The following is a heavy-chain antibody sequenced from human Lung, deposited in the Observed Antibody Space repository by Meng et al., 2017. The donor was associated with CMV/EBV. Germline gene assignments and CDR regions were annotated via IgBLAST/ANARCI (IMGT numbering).Heavy chain of an antibody. CDR1: GFTFSGYE. CDR2: ISSSGNIK. CDR3: AKDAARQYYDSSGYYFDY. J-gene: IGHJ4*02. Sequence: SXKISXVVSGFTFSGYEMNWVRLAPGKGLEWVSYISSSGNIKYYADSVKGRFTISRDNARNSLFLQMNSLRVEDTAVYFCAKDAARQYYDSSGYYFDYWGLGTLVTVSS. D-gene: IGHD3-22*01. V-gene: IGHV3-48*03.